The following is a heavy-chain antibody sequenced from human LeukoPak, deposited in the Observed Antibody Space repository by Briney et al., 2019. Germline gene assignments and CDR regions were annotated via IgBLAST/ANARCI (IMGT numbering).Heavy chain of an antibody. D-gene: IGHD3-10*01. Sequence: SETLSLTCTVSGGSISSYYWSWIRQPAGKGLEWIGRIYTSGSTNYNPPLKSRVTMSVDTPKNQFSLKLSSVTAADTAVYYCARMKTPYYSRSYFDYWGQGTLVTVSS. CDR1: GGSISSYY. CDR2: IYTSGST. CDR3: ARMKTPYYSRSYFDY. V-gene: IGHV4-4*07. J-gene: IGHJ4*02.